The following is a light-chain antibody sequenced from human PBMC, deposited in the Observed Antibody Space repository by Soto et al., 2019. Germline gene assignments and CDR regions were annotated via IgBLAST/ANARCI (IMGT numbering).Light chain of an antibody. CDR3: TSYTSSSTHWV. CDR2: EVS. V-gene: IGLV2-14*01. CDR1: SSDVGGYNY. Sequence: QSALTQPASVSVSPGQSITISCTGTSSDVGGYNYVSGYQQHPGKAPKLMIYEVSNRPSGVSNRFSGSKSGNTASLTISGLQAEDEDDYYCTSYTSSSTHWVFGGGTKVTVL. J-gene: IGLJ3*02.